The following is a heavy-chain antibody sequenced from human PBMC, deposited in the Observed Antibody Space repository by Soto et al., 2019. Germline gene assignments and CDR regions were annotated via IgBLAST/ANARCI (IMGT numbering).Heavy chain of an antibody. D-gene: IGHD1-1*01. CDR2: INHSGSP. J-gene: IGHJ5*02. Sequence: SETLSLTCAVYGGSFSGYYWSWLRQPPGKGLEWIGEINHSGSPNYNPSLKSRVTISVDTSKNQFSLKMTSVTAADTAVYYCTTANWSHHYFDPWGQGTLVTV. V-gene: IGHV4-34*01. CDR3: TTANWSHHYFDP. CDR1: GGSFSGYY.